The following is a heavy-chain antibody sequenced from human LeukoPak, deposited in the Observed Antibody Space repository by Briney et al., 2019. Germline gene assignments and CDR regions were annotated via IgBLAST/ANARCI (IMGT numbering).Heavy chain of an antibody. J-gene: IGHJ4*02. Sequence: GGSLRLSCAASGFTFSSYGINWVRQAPGKGLEWVSYISSSSSTIYYADSVKGRFTISRDNAKNSLYLQMNSLRAADTAVYYGARGARYLDYWGQGPLVTVSS. CDR1: GFTFSSYG. CDR2: ISSSSSTI. V-gene: IGHV3-48*01. CDR3: ARGARYLDY.